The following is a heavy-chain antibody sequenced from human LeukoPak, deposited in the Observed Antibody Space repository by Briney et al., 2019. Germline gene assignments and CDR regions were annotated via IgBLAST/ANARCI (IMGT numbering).Heavy chain of an antibody. CDR1: GGSISSYH. CDR2: IYSSGNT. Sequence: SETLSLTRTVSGGSISSYHWSWVRQPPGKGLEWIGCIYSSGNTYYNSSLKSRVTISADTSNNQCSLRLSSVTAADTAVYYCARHTPGTTSDIWGQGTMVTVSS. V-gene: IGHV4-59*08. J-gene: IGHJ3*02. CDR3: ARHTPGTTSDI. D-gene: IGHD1-1*01.